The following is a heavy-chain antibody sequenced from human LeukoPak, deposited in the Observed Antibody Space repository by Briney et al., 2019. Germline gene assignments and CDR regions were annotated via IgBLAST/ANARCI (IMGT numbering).Heavy chain of an antibody. Sequence: ASVKVSCKASGYTFTSYGISWVRQAPGQGLEWMGWISAYNGNTNYAQKLQGRVTMTTDTSTSTAYMELRSRRSDDTAVYYCAREPIAAAGGWFDPWGQGTLVTVSS. CDR2: ISAYNGNT. CDR1: GYTFTSYG. J-gene: IGHJ5*02. CDR3: AREPIAAAGGWFDP. D-gene: IGHD6-13*01. V-gene: IGHV1-18*01.